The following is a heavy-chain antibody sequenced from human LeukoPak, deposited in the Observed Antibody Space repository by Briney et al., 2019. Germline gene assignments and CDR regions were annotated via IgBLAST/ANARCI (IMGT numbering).Heavy chain of an antibody. CDR1: GGSFTKFW. CDR2: IYPADSDT. D-gene: IGHD1-14*01. J-gene: IGHJ4*02. CDR3: ARRRKSRAKGGFDY. Sequence: GESLKISCEGSGGSFTKFWIGWVRQMPGKGLELMGNIYPADSDTRYSPSFQGQVTISADKSISTAYLQWSSLKASDTAMYYCARRRKSRAKGGFDYWGQGTLVTVSS. V-gene: IGHV5-51*01.